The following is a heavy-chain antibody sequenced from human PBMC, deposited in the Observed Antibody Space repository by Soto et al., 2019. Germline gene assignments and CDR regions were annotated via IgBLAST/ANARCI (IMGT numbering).Heavy chain of an antibody. J-gene: IGHJ4*02. V-gene: IGHV3-30-3*01. CDR1: GFTFSSSA. D-gene: IGHD4-17*01. CDR2: ISYDGSNK. Sequence: LRLSCAASGFTFSSSAMHWVRQAPGKGLEWVAIISYDGSNKYYADSVKGRFTISRDNSKNTLHLQMNSLRTEDTAVYYCAVHYGDYLLDYWGQGTLVTVSS. CDR3: AVHYGDYLLDY.